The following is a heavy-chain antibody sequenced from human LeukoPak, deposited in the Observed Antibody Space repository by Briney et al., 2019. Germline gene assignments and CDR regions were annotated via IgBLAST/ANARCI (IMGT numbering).Heavy chain of an antibody. CDR3: ARGSGYCSSTSCSPGVYWFDY. V-gene: IGHV3-30*02. CDR1: GFTFSSYG. CDR2: IRYDGSNK. D-gene: IGHD2-2*03. Sequence: GGSLRLSCAASGFTFSSYGMHWVRQAPGKGLEWVAFIRYDGSNKYYADSVKGRFTISRDNSKNTLYLQMNSLRAEGTAVYYCARGSGYCSSTSCSPGVYWFDYWGQGTLVTVSS. J-gene: IGHJ4*02.